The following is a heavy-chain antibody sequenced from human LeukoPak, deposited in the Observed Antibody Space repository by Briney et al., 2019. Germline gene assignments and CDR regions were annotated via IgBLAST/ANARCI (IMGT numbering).Heavy chain of an antibody. J-gene: IGHJ4*02. Sequence: PGGSLRLSCVASGFTVISNYMTWVRQSPGKGLEWVSVIYSSGNTYYADSVKGRFTISRDNSKNMLYLQMNKLRAEDTAVYYCARDSVEVTDDYWGQGTLVTVSS. CDR1: GFTVISNY. CDR3: ARDSVEVTDDY. CDR2: IYSSGNT. D-gene: IGHD2-21*02. V-gene: IGHV3-66*03.